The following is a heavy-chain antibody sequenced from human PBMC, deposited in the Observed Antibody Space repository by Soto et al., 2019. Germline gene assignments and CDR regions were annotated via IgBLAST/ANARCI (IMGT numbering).Heavy chain of an antibody. J-gene: IGHJ4*02. CDR3: ARGGGSPDY. Sequence: QVQLQESGPGLVKPSETLSLTCTVTGGSISSYYWILIRQPPGQGLEWIGYIYYSGTTNYNPSLMSRGTISVDTSKNEFSLKLSSVTAADTAVYYCARGGGSPDYWGQGTLVTVAS. CDR2: IYYSGTT. D-gene: IGHD1-26*01. V-gene: IGHV4-59*08. CDR1: GGSISSYY.